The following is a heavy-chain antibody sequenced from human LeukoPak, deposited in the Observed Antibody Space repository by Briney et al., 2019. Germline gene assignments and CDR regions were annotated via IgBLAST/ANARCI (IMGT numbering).Heavy chain of an antibody. Sequence: GGSLRLSCAASGFTVSSNYMSWVRQAPGKGLEWVSVIYSGGSTYYADSVKGRFTISRDNSKNTLYLQMSSLRAEDTAVYYYARDPNGDCIGAFEIWGQGTMVTVSS. J-gene: IGHJ3*02. CDR3: ARDPNGDCIGAFEI. D-gene: IGHD2-21*02. CDR1: GFTVSSNY. V-gene: IGHV3-66*01. CDR2: IYSGGST.